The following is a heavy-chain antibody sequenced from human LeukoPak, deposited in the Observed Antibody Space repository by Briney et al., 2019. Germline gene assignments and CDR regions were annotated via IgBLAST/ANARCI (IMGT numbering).Heavy chain of an antibody. CDR3: ARATSSPGYFDF. CDR1: GFSFIDSG. J-gene: IGHJ4*02. Sequence: PGGSLRLSCVASGFSFIDSGMNWVRQAPGKGLEWLTFIRYDGTNQYFADSVKGRFTISRDNSQKKLYLQMNNVRPDDTALYYCARATSSPGYFDFWGQGTQVTVSS. D-gene: IGHD1-26*01. CDR2: IRYDGTNQ. V-gene: IGHV3-30*02.